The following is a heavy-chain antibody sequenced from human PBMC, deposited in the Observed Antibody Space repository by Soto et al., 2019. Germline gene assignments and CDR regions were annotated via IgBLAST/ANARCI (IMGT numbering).Heavy chain of an antibody. Sequence: PSETLSLTCAVSGVSISSADYSWSWIRQPPGKGLEWIGYIYQSGSTTYNPSLRSRLTISLDRSKNEFSLKLTSVTAADMAVYYCARHFDSGSYPLDYWGQGTLVTVSS. J-gene: IGHJ4*02. CDR3: ARHFDSGSYPLDY. V-gene: IGHV4-30-2*01. CDR1: GVSISSADYS. CDR2: IYQSGST. D-gene: IGHD3-10*01.